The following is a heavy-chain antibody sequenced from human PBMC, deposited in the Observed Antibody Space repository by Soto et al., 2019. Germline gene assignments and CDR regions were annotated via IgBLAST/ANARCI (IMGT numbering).Heavy chain of an antibody. J-gene: IGHJ4*02. V-gene: IGHV3-48*01. Sequence: GGSLRLSCAASGFIFSAYTMNWVRQAPGKGLEWLSFISQGGATFYADSAKGRFTISRDNVKNSLYLQINSLRVEDTAVYYCARDWSFAFDYWGQGAPVTVS. CDR2: ISQGGAT. CDR3: ARDWSFAFDY. CDR1: GFIFSAYT.